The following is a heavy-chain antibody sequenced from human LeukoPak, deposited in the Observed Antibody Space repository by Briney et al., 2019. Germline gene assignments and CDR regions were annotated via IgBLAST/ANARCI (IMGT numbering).Heavy chain of an antibody. J-gene: IGHJ4*02. Sequence: GGSLRLSCAASGFTFSSYGMHWVRQAPGKGLEWVAVIWYDGSNNYYADSVKGRFTISRDNSKNTLYLQMNSLRAEDAAVYYCARGTSGGYEGDYWGQGTLVTVSS. D-gene: IGHD1-1*01. CDR2: IWYDGSNN. CDR1: GFTFSSYG. CDR3: ARGTSGGYEGDY. V-gene: IGHV3-33*01.